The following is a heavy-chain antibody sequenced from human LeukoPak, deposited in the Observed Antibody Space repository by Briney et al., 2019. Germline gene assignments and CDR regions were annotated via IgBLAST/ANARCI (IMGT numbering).Heavy chain of an antibody. Sequence: GGSLRLSCAASGFTFSSNSMTWVRQTPGKGLEWVAGISGSGDSTFYADSVKGRFTISRDNSRNTLYLQMSSLRPEDTAVYYCTKWSGFGDDWGQGTLVTVSS. CDR3: TKWSGFGDD. V-gene: IGHV3-23*01. J-gene: IGHJ4*02. CDR2: ISGSGDST. D-gene: IGHD3-10*01. CDR1: GFTFSSNS.